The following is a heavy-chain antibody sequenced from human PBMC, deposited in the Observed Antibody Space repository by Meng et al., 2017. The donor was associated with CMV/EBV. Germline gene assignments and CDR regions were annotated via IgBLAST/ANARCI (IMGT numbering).Heavy chain of an antibody. CDR3: ARDGGYGDTHDAFDI. V-gene: IGHV3-48*03. J-gene: IGHJ3*02. CDR2: ISSSDDVE. Sequence: GESLKISCAASGFTFSSYEMNWVRQAPGKGLEWISYISSSDDVEFYADSVKGRFTISRDNAKNSLYLQMNSLRAEDTAVYYCARDGGYGDTHDAFDIWGQGTMVTVSS. D-gene: IGHD4-17*01. CDR1: GFTFSSYE.